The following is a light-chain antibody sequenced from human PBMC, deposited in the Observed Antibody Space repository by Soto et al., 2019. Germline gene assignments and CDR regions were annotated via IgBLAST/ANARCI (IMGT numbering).Light chain of an antibody. CDR1: QSISSY. CDR2: AAS. J-gene: IGKJ1*01. CDR3: QQSDSTLWT. V-gene: IGKV1-39*01. Sequence: DIQMTQSPSSLSASVGDRVTITCRASQSISSYLNWYQQKPGKAPKVLISAASSLQSGVPTRFSGSGSGTDFTLTISSLQPEDFATYYCQQSDSTLWTFGQGTKVEIK.